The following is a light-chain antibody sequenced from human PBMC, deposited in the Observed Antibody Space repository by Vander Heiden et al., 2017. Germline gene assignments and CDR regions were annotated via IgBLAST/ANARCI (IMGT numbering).Light chain of an antibody. CDR1: ALPKQY. Sequence: SYELPQPPSVSVSPGQTARITCSGDALPKQYAYWYQQKPGQAPVLVIYKDSERPSGIPERFSGSSSGTTVTLTISGVQAEDEADYYCQSADSSGGVFGGGTKLTVL. J-gene: IGLJ3*02. CDR2: KDS. CDR3: QSADSSGGV. V-gene: IGLV3-25*03.